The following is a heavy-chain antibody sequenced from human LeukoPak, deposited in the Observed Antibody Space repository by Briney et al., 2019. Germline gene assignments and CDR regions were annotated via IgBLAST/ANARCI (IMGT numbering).Heavy chain of an antibody. Sequence: SETLSLTCTVSGGSISSSSYYWGWIRQPPGKGLEWIGSSYYSGSTYYNPSLKSRVTISVDTSKNQFSLKLSSVTAADTAVYYCARVFSLVAAAYQEYYFDYWGQGTLVTVSS. CDR2: SYYSGST. V-gene: IGHV4-39*01. CDR3: ARVFSLVAAAYQEYYFDY. J-gene: IGHJ4*02. CDR1: GGSISSSSYY. D-gene: IGHD2-15*01.